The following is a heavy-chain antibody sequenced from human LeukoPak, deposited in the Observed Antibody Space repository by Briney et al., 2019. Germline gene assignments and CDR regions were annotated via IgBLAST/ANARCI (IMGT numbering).Heavy chain of an antibody. CDR2: ISAYNGNT. D-gene: IGHD2-2*03. Sequence: EVSVKVSCKASGYTFTSYGISWVRQAPGQGLEWMGWISAYNGNTNYAQKLQGRVTMTTDTSTSTAYMELRSLRSDDTAVYYCARDGYCSSTSCYSAWFDPWGQGTLVTVSS. CDR3: ARDGYCSSTSCYSAWFDP. J-gene: IGHJ5*02. V-gene: IGHV1-18*01. CDR1: GYTFTSYG.